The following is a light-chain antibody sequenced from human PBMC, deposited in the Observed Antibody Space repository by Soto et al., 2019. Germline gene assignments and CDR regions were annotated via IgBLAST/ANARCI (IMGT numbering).Light chain of an antibody. CDR1: QCVSSSY. Sequence: EIGMTASPATLSLSPGERATLSFMASQCVSSSYLAWYQQKPGQAPRLPIYGAFSRATGIPDRFSGSGSGTDFPLAISSLQPEDFATYYCQQFNNYPFTLGQGTRLVFK. CDR2: GAF. CDR3: QQFNNYPFT. J-gene: IGKJ5*01. V-gene: IGKV3D-7*01.